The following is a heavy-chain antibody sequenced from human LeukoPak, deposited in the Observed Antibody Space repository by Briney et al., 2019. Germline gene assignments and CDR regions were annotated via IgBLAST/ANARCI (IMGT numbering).Heavy chain of an antibody. J-gene: IGHJ4*02. Sequence: PGRSLRLSCAASGFTFNDYAMHWVRQAPGKGLEWVSGINWNSGSIGYADSVKGRFTSPETTPRTPCIFKMNSLRAEDTALYYCAKDLVAVARCYFDFWGQGTLVTVSS. V-gene: IGHV3-9*01. CDR2: INWNSGSI. CDR3: AKDLVAVARCYFDF. D-gene: IGHD6-19*01. CDR1: GFTFNDYA.